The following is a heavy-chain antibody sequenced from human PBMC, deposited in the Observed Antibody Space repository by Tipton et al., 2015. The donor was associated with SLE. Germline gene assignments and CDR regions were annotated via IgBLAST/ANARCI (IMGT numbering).Heavy chain of an antibody. V-gene: IGHV3-23*03. CDR1: GFTFSSYA. CDR2: IYSGGSST. CDR3: AKEGGFSLGWYFDL. J-gene: IGHJ2*01. Sequence: GSLRLSCAASGFTFSSYAMSWVRQAPGKGLEWVSVIYSGGSSTYYADSVKGRFTISRDNSKNTLYLQMNSLRAEDTAVYYCAKEGGFSLGWYFDLWGRGTLVTVSS.